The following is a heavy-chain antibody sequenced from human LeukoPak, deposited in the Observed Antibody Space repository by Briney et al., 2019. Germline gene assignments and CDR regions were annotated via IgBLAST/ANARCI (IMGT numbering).Heavy chain of an antibody. Sequence: GGSLRLSCAASGFTFDDYAMHWVRQAPGKGLEWVSGISWNSGSIGYADSVKGRFTISRDNAKNSLYLQMNSLRAEDTALYYCAKEGEGLGEFYYYYYMDVWGKGTTVTVSS. D-gene: IGHD3-10*01. V-gene: IGHV3-9*01. J-gene: IGHJ6*03. CDR3: AKEGEGLGEFYYYYYMDV. CDR2: ISWNSGSI. CDR1: GFTFDDYA.